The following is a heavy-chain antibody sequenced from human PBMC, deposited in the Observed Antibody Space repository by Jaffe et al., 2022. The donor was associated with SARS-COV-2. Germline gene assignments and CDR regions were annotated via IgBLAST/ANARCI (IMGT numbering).Heavy chain of an antibody. D-gene: IGHD5-18*01. Sequence: QVQLVESGGGVVQPGRSLRLSCAASGFTFSSYAMHWVRQAPGKGLEWVAVISYDGSNKYYADSVKGRFTISRDNSKNTLYLQMNSLRAEDTAVYYCARDASRPPGYSYGYGADYGMDVWGQGTTVTVSS. J-gene: IGHJ6*02. V-gene: IGHV3-30-3*01. CDR2: ISYDGSNK. CDR1: GFTFSSYA. CDR3: ARDASRPPGYSYGYGADYGMDV.